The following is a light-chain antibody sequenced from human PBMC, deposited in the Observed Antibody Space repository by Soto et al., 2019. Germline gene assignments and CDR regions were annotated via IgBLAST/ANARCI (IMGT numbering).Light chain of an antibody. V-gene: IGKV1-27*01. Sequence: DIQMTQSPSSLSASVGDRVTITCRASEGISNYLAWYQQKPGRVPTLLISAASTLQSGVPSRFSGSGSGTDFTLTITILQPEDVATYYCQRYNDAWTFGEGTKVEI. CDR1: EGISNY. CDR2: AAS. CDR3: QRYNDAWT. J-gene: IGKJ1*01.